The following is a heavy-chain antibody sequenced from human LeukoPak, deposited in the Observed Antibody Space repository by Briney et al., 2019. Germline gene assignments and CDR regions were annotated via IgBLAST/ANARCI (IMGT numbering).Heavy chain of an antibody. J-gene: IGHJ4*02. V-gene: IGHV3-7*01. D-gene: IGHD2-15*01. CDR2: IKQDGSEK. CDR3: ARTDGGATPGILDY. Sequence: GGSLRLACAASGFTFSNYWMSWVRQAPGKGLEWVASIKQDGSEKRYVDSVKGRITISRDNAKSSLYLQMNSPRAEDTAVYYCARTDGGATPGILDYWGQGTLVTVSS. CDR1: GFTFSNYW.